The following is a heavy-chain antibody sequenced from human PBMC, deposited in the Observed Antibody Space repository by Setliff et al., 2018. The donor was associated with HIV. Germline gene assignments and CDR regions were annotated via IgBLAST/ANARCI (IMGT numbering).Heavy chain of an antibody. J-gene: IGHJ4*02. CDR1: GGSFSGYY. D-gene: IGHD2-21*02. CDR2: IYIYNSGST. V-gene: IGHV4-59*01. CDR3: ARGVTFDY. Sequence: SETLSLTCSVSGGSFSGYYWSWIRQPPGKGLEWIGYIYIYNSGSTNYNPSLTSRVTIPADTSRNQFSLKLTSVTAADTAIYYCARGVTFDYWGQGTQVTVSS.